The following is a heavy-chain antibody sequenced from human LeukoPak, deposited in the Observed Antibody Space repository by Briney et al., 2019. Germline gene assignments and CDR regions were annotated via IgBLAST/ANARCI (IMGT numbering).Heavy chain of an antibody. D-gene: IGHD3-10*01. CDR3: ARGRGLANYYYYMDV. CDR2: IIPIFVTA. CDR1: GGTFSSYA. V-gene: IGHV1-69*05. Sequence: SVKVSCKASGGTFSSYAISWVRQAPGQGLEWMGGIIPIFVTANYAQKFQGRVTITTDESTSTAYMELSSLRSEDTAVYYCARGRGLANYYYYMDVWGKGTTVTVSS. J-gene: IGHJ6*03.